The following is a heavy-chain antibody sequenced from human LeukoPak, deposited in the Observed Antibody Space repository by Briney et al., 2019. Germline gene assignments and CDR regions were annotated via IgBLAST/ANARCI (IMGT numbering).Heavy chain of an antibody. V-gene: IGHV3-23*01. CDR3: AKDPTPYVGASAD. J-gene: IGHJ4*02. D-gene: IGHD1-26*01. CDR1: GFTFSSYS. Sequence: GGSLRLSCTASGFTFSSYSMSWVRQAPGKGLEWVSTITGSGDNTYYTDSVKGRFTFSRDNSKSTLYLQMNSLRAEDTAVYYCAKDPTPYVGASADWGQGTLVTVSS. CDR2: ITGSGDNT.